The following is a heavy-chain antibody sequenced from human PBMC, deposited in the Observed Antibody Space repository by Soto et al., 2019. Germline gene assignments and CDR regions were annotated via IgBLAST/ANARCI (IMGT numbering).Heavy chain of an antibody. Sequence: SVKVSCKASGGTFSSYTFIWVRQAPGQGLEWMGRIIPMLGIANYAQKFQGRVTITADKSTSTAYMELSSLRSEDTAVYYCANRGYSYGFVIYWGQGTLVTVSS. CDR2: IIPMLGIA. D-gene: IGHD5-18*01. J-gene: IGHJ4*02. CDR3: ANRGYSYGFVIY. CDR1: GGTFSSYT. V-gene: IGHV1-69*02.